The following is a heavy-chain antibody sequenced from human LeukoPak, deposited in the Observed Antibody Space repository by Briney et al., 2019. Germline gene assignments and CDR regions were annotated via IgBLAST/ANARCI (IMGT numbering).Heavy chain of an antibody. CDR1: GFTFSSYA. V-gene: IGHV3-30*18. J-gene: IGHJ4*02. CDR3: AKDIYYHDGSGYWGPSDY. Sequence: GGSLRLSCAASGFTFSSYAMHWVRQAPGKGLEWVAVISYDGTNHYYADSVKGRFTISRDNSKNTLYLQMNSLRVEDTAVYYCAKDIYYHDGSGYWGPSDYWGQGTLVTVSS. CDR2: ISYDGTNH. D-gene: IGHD3-22*01.